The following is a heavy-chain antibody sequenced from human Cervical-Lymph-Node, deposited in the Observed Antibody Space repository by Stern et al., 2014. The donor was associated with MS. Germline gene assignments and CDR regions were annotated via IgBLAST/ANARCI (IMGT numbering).Heavy chain of an antibody. Sequence: QVQLVQSGAEVKKPGASVKVSCKVSGYTLTELSMHWVRQAPGKGLEWMGGFDPEDGETIYAQKFQGRVTMTEETSTDTAYMELSSLRSKDTAVYSCETAFIYGRPYFQHWGQGTLVTVSS. J-gene: IGHJ1*01. D-gene: IGHD2/OR15-2a*01. CDR1: GYTLTELS. CDR3: ETAFIYGRPYFQH. CDR2: FDPEDGET. V-gene: IGHV1-24*01.